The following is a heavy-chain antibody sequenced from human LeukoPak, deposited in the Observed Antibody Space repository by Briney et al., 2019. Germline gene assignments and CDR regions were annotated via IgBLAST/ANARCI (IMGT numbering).Heavy chain of an antibody. D-gene: IGHD1-1*01. CDR3: ARSLEGAFDI. Sequence: SETLSLTCTVSGGSISSGGYFWSWIRQHPGKGLEWIGYIYYSGSTYYNPSLKSRVTISVDTSKNQFSLKLSSVTAADTAVYYCARSLEGAFDIWGQGTMVTVSS. V-gene: IGHV4-31*03. CDR1: GGSISSGGYF. J-gene: IGHJ3*02. CDR2: IYYSGST.